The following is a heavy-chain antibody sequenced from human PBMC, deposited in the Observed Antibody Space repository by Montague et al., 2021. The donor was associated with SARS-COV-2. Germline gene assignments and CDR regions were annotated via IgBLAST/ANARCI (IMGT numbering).Heavy chain of an antibody. D-gene: IGHD3-22*01. Sequence: SLSLSCAASGFPFSTYAMNWVRQAPGKGLEWVSVIYSDESTTYYADSVKGRFTISRDNSNNTPFLQMNSLRAEDTAIYYCAKWSYDNSGYYPGYALDVWGQGTMVTVSS. J-gene: IGHJ3*01. V-gene: IGHV3-23*03. CDR3: AKWSYDNSGYYPGYALDV. CDR1: GFPFSTYA. CDR2: IYSDESTT.